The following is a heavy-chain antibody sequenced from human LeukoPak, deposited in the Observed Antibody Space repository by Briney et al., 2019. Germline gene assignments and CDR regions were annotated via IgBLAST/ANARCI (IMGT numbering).Heavy chain of an antibody. J-gene: IGHJ4*02. V-gene: IGHV4-39*07. CDR1: GGSISSNSYY. D-gene: IGHD6-19*01. Sequence: SETLSLTCTVSGGSISSNSYYWGWTRQPPGKGLEWIGSIYYSGSTYYNPSLKSRVTISVDTSKNQFSLKLSSVTAADTAVYYCARDPQGSSGWYIGDYWGQGTLVTVSS. CDR2: IYYSGST. CDR3: ARDPQGSSGWYIGDY.